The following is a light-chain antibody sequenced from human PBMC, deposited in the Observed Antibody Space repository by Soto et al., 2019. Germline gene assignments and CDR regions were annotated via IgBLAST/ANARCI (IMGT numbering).Light chain of an antibody. Sequence: QSALTQPPSAYGSPGQSVTISCTGTSSDIGGYNFVSWYQQHPGKAPKLIIYEVTKRPSGVPDRFSGSKSGNTAALTVSGLQADDESDYYCTSYAGSNNPVVFGGGTKVTVL. CDR2: EVT. CDR1: SSDIGGYNF. V-gene: IGLV2-8*01. CDR3: TSYAGSNNPVV. J-gene: IGLJ2*01.